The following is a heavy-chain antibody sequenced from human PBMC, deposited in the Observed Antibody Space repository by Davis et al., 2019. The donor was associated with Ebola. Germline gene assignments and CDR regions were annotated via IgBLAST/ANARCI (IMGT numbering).Heavy chain of an antibody. CDR3: AREGYSYGYSYYYYYGMDV. D-gene: IGHD5-18*01. Sequence: GSLRLSCAVYGGSFSGYYWSWIRQPPGKGLEWIGEINHSGSTNYNPSLKSRVTISVDTSKNQFSLKLSSVTAADTAVYYCAREGYSYGYSYYYYYGMDVWGKGTTVTVSS. CDR2: INHSGST. J-gene: IGHJ6*04. V-gene: IGHV4-34*01. CDR1: GGSFSGYY.